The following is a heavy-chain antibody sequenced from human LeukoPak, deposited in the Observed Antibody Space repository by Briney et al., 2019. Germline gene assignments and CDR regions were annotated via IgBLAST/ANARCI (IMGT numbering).Heavy chain of an antibody. CDR2: IIPIFGTA. CDR3: ARGFYEGSRLQLN. J-gene: IGHJ4*02. CDR1: GGTFSSYA. V-gene: IGHV1-69*06. Sequence: GASVKVSCKASGGTFSSYAISWVRQAPGQGLEWMGGIIPIFGTANYAQKFQGRVAITADKSTSTAYMELSSLRSEDTAVYYCARGFYEGSRLQLNWGQGTLVTVSS. D-gene: IGHD5-24*01.